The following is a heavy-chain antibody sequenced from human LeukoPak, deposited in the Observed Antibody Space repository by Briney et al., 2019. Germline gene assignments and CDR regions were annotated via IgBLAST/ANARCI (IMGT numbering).Heavy chain of an antibody. CDR1: GGSIGSSTYY. D-gene: IGHD4-17*01. CDR2: IYYSGST. V-gene: IGHV4-39*02. Sequence: SETLSLTCTVSGGSIGSSTYYWAWIRQPPGKGLEWIGTIYYSGSTYYNPSLKSRVTISVDTSKNQFSLKLSSVTAADTAVYYCARDYGGYPEYYYYGMDVWGQGTTVTVSS. J-gene: IGHJ6*02. CDR3: ARDYGGYPEYYYYGMDV.